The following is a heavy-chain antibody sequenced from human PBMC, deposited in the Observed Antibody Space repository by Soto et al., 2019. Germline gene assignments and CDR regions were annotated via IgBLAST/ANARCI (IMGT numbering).Heavy chain of an antibody. Sequence: EVQLVESGGGLVQPGGSLRLSCIASGFSISPNWMSWVRQAPGRGPEWVANIGQDGNGKNYVDSVKGRFTISRDNANNSLFLQMNSLRVEDMAVYYCARGHGWADYWGQGTPVTVSS. D-gene: IGHD6-19*01. J-gene: IGHJ4*02. CDR2: IGQDGNGK. CDR1: GFSISPNW. V-gene: IGHV3-7*01. CDR3: ARGHGWADY.